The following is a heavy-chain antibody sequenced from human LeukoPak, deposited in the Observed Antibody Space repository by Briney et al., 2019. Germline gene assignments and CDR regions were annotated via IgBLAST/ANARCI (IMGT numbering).Heavy chain of an antibody. CDR2: IYYSGST. CDR1: GGSISSSSYY. D-gene: IGHD1-26*01. J-gene: IGHJ4*02. Sequence: PSETLSLTCTVSGGSISSSSYYWGWIRQPPGKGLEWIGSIYYSGSTYYNPSLKSRVTISVDTSKNQFSLKLSSVTAADTAVYYWARQVSPIVGASSFDYWGQGTLVTVSS. V-gene: IGHV4-39*01. CDR3: ARQVSPIVGASSFDY.